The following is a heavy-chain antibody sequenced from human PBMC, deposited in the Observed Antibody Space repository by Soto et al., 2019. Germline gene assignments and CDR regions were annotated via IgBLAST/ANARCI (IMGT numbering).Heavy chain of an antibody. J-gene: IGHJ4*02. CDR1: RFTFSSYW. CDR3: ARLRNWNLPYFDC. Sequence: GSLRLSCAASRFTFSSYWMSWVRQAPGRGLEWVANIKQDGSEKYYVDSVKGRFTISRDNARNSLYLQMNSLRAEDTAVYYCARLRNWNLPYFDCWGQGTLVTVSS. CDR2: IKQDGSEK. V-gene: IGHV3-7*05. D-gene: IGHD1-1*01.